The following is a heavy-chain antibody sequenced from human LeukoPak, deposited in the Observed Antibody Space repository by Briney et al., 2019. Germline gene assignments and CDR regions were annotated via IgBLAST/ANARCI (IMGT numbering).Heavy chain of an antibody. V-gene: IGHV3-74*03. J-gene: IGHJ4*02. Sequence: GGSLRLSCAASGFTFSTYWMHWVRQAPGKGPVWVSRINSDGSITMYADSVKGRFTISRDNGKNTLYLQMNSLRAEDTAVYYCVRDSSGSYWGQGTLVTVSS. D-gene: IGHD1-26*01. CDR3: VRDSSGSY. CDR2: INSDGSIT. CDR1: GFTFSTYW.